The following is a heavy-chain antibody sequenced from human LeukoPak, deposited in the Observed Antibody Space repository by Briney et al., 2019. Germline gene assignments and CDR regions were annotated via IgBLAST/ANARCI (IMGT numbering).Heavy chain of an antibody. D-gene: IGHD6-19*01. Sequence: GGSLRLSCVASGFSFSDYVMSWVRQAPGKGLEWVSVISGSGGSTYYAESVKGRLTISRDNPKNTLYLQMNSLRDKDTAVYYCAKDRTGSGWYGAYYFDDWGQGTLVTVSS. CDR1: GFSFSDYV. CDR2: ISGSGGST. V-gene: IGHV3-23*01. J-gene: IGHJ4*02. CDR3: AKDRTGSGWYGAYYFDD.